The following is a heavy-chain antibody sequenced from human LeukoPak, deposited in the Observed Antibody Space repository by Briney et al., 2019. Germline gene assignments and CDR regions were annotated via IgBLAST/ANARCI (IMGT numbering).Heavy chain of an antibody. Sequence: GGSLRLSCAASGFTFSSYEMNWVRQAPGKGLDWVSYISSSGSTIYYADSVKGRFTISRDNAKNSLYLQMNSLRAEDTAVYYCARDTYDYVWGSPDAFDIWGQGTMVTVSS. D-gene: IGHD3-16*01. J-gene: IGHJ3*02. V-gene: IGHV3-48*03. CDR2: ISSSGSTI. CDR3: ARDTYDYVWGSPDAFDI. CDR1: GFTFSSYE.